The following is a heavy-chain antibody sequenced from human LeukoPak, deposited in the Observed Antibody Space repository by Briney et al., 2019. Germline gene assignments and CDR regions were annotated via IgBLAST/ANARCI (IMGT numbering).Heavy chain of an antibody. Sequence: SETLSLTCTVSGGPISSTNYYWGWIRQPPGKGLEWIGNVYYTGSTYYNTSLKSRVTISVDTSKNQFSLKLSSVTAADTAVYYCAVPGPYYTNYGMDVWGQGTTVTVSS. CDR3: AVPGPYYTNYGMDV. CDR1: GGPISSTNYY. J-gene: IGHJ6*02. CDR2: VYYTGST. V-gene: IGHV4-39*01.